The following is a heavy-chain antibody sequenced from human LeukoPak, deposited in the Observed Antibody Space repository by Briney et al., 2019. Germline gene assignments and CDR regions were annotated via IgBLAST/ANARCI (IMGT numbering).Heavy chain of an antibody. Sequence: GGSLRLSCAASGFTFSSYAMHWVRQAPGKGLEWVAVISYDGSNKYYADSVKGRFTISRDNSKNTLYLQMNSLRAEDTAVYYCARVGRIVVVPAAPLRREPWGQGTLVTVSS. D-gene: IGHD2-2*01. CDR1: GFTFSSYA. CDR2: ISYDGSNK. J-gene: IGHJ5*02. CDR3: ARVGRIVVVPAAPLRREP. V-gene: IGHV3-30*01.